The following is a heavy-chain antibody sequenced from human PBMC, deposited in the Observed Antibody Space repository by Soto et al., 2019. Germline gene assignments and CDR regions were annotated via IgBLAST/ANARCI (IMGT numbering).Heavy chain of an antibody. CDR3: ARLRSCSSTSCYTEADYYYGMDV. D-gene: IGHD2-2*02. J-gene: IGHJ6*02. CDR2: IDPSDSYT. CDR1: GCSFTSYW. Sequence: PGESLKISCKGSGCSFTSYWISWVRQMPGKGLEWMGRIDPSDSYTNYSPSFQGHVTISADKSISTAYLQWSSLKASDTAMYYCARLRSCSSTSCYTEADYYYGMDVWGQGTTVTVSS. V-gene: IGHV5-10-1*01.